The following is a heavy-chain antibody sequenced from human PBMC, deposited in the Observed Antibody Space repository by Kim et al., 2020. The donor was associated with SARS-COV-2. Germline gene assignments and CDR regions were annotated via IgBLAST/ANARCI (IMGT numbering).Heavy chain of an antibody. V-gene: IGHV4-39*01. D-gene: IGHD2-8*01. CDR3: ARHKMGEIMVYAPYYFDY. CDR1: GGSISSGSYY. J-gene: IGHJ4*02. CDR2: MYYSGST. Sequence: SETLSLTCTVSGGSISSGSYYWGWIRQPPGKGLEWIGSMYYSGSTYYNPSLKSRVTISVDTSKNQFSLRLSSVTAADTAVYYCARHKMGEIMVYAPYYFDYWGQGTLVTVSS.